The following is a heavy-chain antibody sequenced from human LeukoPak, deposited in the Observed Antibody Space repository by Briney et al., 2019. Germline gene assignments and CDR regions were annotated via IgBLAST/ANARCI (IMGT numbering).Heavy chain of an antibody. CDR1: GFTFSSYS. V-gene: IGHV3-21*01. CDR2: ISSSSSYI. D-gene: IGHD6-6*01. J-gene: IGHJ6*03. Sequence: GSLRLSCAASGFTFSSYSMNWVRQAPGKGLEWVSSISSSSSYINYADSVKGRFTISRDNAKNSLYLQMNSLRAEDTAVYYCARGKVGYSSSSARKNYYYYYYMDVWGKGTTVTVSS. CDR3: ARGKVGYSSSSARKNYYYYYYMDV.